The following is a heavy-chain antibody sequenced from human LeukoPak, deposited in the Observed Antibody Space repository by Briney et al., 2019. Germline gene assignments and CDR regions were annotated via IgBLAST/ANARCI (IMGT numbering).Heavy chain of an antibody. CDR1: GFTFSSYG. J-gene: IGHJ6*03. CDR2: IGYDGSNK. CDR3: ARDRAAAMEYYYMDV. D-gene: IGHD2-2*01. Sequence: GRSLRLSCAASGFTFSSYGMHWVRQAPGKGLEWVAVIGYDGSNKNYADSVKGRFTISRDNSKNTLYLQMNSLRAEDTAVYYCARDRAAAMEYYYMDVWGKGTTVTVSS. V-gene: IGHV3-33*01.